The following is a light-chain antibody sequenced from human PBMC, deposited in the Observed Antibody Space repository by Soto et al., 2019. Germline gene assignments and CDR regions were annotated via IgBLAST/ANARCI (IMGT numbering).Light chain of an antibody. Sequence: EIVLTQSPATLSLSPGERATLSCRASQSVSSYLAWYQQKPGQAPRLLIYDASNRATGIPARLSGSGSGTDFTLTISSLEPEDFAVYYCQQRSNWPWTFGQGTRWISN. CDR3: QQRSNWPWT. J-gene: IGKJ1*01. CDR1: QSVSSY. V-gene: IGKV3-11*01. CDR2: DAS.